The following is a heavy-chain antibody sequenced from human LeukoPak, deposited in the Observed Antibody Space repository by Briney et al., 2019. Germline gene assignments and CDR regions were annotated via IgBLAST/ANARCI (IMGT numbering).Heavy chain of an antibody. CDR2: IGGSSDNT. J-gene: IGHJ3*02. D-gene: IGHD5-12*01. V-gene: IGHV3-21*01. CDR1: GFTFRSYA. Sequence: RGSLRLSCAASGFTFRSYAMSWVRQAPGKGLEWVSAIGGSSDNTYYADSVKGRFTISRDNAKNSLYLQMSSLRAEDTAVYYCARDHGEWGYGYDTFDIWGQGTVVTVSS. CDR3: ARDHGEWGYGYDTFDI.